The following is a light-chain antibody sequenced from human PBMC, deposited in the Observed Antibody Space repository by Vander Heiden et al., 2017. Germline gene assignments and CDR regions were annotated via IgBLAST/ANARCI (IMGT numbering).Light chain of an antibody. J-gene: IGKJ1*01. CDR1: QSIGKL. V-gene: IGKV1-5*03. Sequence: DIRMTQSPSTLSAYVGDRVTITCRASQSIGKLLDWYQQKPGKPPKFLIYKASNLESGVPSRFSGSGSGTEFTLTISSLQPDDFASYYCQQYYNYWTFGQGTKVEIK. CDR3: QQYYNYWT. CDR2: KAS.